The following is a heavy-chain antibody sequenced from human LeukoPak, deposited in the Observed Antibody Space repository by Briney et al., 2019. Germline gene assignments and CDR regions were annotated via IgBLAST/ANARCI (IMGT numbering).Heavy chain of an antibody. CDR3: AKVRVVDIHDAFDI. D-gene: IGHD3-22*01. Sequence: PGWSLRLSCAASGFTFSSYAMGWVHQAPGKGLEWVSAISGSGGSTYYADSVKGRFTISRDNSKHTLYLQMNSLRAEDTAVYYCAKVRVVDIHDAFDIWGQGTMVTVSS. CDR2: ISGSGGST. V-gene: IGHV3-23*01. J-gene: IGHJ3*02. CDR1: GFTFSSYA.